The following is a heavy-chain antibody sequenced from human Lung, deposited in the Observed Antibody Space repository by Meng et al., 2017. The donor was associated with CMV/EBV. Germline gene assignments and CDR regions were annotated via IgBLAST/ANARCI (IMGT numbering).Heavy chain of an antibody. J-gene: IGHJ3*02. CDR2: IIPVFGTV. D-gene: IGHD5-24*01. V-gene: IGHV1-69*13. CDR1: GGTFSNYA. CDR3: AKERGRDGYNGEALDI. Sequence: SVKVSXKASGGTFSNYALSWVRQAPGQGPEWMGGIIPVFGTVHYAQRFQGRVTMTSDESTSTAYMELRSLRSEDTAVYYCAKERGRDGYNGEALDIWGQGTMVTVS.